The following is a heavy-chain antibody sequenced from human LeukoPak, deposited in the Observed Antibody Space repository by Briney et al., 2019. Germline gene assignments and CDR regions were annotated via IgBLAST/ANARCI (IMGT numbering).Heavy chain of an antibody. D-gene: IGHD4-17*01. Sequence: GESLKISCKGSGYSFTSYWISWVRQMPGKGLEWMGIIYPGDSDTRYSPSFQGQVTISADKSISTAYLQWSSLKASDTAMYYCARRGTVTTPWFDPWGQGTLVTVSS. CDR3: ARRGTVTTPWFDP. CDR1: GYSFTSYW. J-gene: IGHJ5*02. CDR2: IYPGDSDT. V-gene: IGHV5-51*01.